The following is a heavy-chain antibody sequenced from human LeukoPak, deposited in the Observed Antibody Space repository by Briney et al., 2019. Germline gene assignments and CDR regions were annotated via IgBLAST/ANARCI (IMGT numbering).Heavy chain of an antibody. CDR1: GYTFTSYA. D-gene: IGHD6-19*01. CDR3: ASSKQWLGYFDY. CDR2: INAGNGNT. V-gene: IGHV1-3*01. Sequence: ASVKVSCKASGYTFTSYAMNWVRQAPGQGLEWMGWINAGNGNTKYSQKFQGRVTITRDTSASTAYMELSSLRSEDTAVYYCASSKQWLGYFDYWGQGTLVTVSS. J-gene: IGHJ4*02.